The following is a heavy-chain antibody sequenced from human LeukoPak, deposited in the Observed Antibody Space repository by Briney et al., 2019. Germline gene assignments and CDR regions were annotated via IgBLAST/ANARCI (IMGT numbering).Heavy chain of an antibody. V-gene: IGHV1-2*02. CDR1: GYTFTGYY. D-gene: IGHD5-24*01. CDR3: ARGVVATNPWDY. J-gene: IGHJ4*02. Sequence: ASVKVSCKASGYTFTGYYMHWVRQAPGQGLEWMGWINPNSGGTNYAQKFQGRVTVTRDTSISTAYMELSRLRSDDTAVYYCARGVVATNPWDYWGQGTLVTVSS. CDR2: INPNSGGT.